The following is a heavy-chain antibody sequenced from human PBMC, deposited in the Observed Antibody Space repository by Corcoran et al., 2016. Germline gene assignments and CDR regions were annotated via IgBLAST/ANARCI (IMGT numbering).Heavy chain of an antibody. D-gene: IGHD5-12*01. J-gene: IGHJ6*02. CDR1: GYTFTSYG. CDR2: ISAYNGNT. Sequence: QVQLVQSGAEVKKPGASVKVSCKASGYTFTSYGISWVRQAPGQGLEWMGWISAYNGNTNYAQKLQGRVTMTTDTSTSTAYMELRSLRSDDTAVYYWARAPGRGYDPYYYYYGMDVWGQGTTVTVSS. CDR3: ARAPGRGYDPYYYYYGMDV. V-gene: IGHV1-18*01.